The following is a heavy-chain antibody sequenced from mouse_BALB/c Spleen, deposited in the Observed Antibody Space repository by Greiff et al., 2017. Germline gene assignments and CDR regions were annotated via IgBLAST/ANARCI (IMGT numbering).Heavy chain of an antibody. CDR1: GFNIKDTY. D-gene: IGHD2-4*01. Sequence: EVQLQQSGAELVRPGTSVKVSCTASGFNIKDTYMHWVKQRPEQGLEWIGRIDPANGNTKYDPKFQGKATITADTSSNTAYLQLSSLTSEDTAVYYCAIYDYDGGYAMDYWGQGTSVTVSS. CDR2: IDPANGNT. CDR3: AIYDYDGGYAMDY. V-gene: IGHV14-3*02. J-gene: IGHJ4*01.